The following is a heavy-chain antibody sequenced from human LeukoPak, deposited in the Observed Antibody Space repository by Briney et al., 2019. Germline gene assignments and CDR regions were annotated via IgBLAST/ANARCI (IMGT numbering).Heavy chain of an antibody. J-gene: IGHJ4*02. CDR3: AKLGWLYSSSWNPETFDY. CDR2: IRYDGSNK. V-gene: IGHV3-30*02. CDR1: GFTFSSYG. D-gene: IGHD6-13*01. Sequence: TGGSLRLSCAASGFTFSSYGMHWVRQAPGKGLEWVAFIRYDGSNKYYADSVKGGFTISRDNSKNTLYLQMNSLRAEDTAVYYFAKLGWLYSSSWNPETFDYWGQGTLVTVSS.